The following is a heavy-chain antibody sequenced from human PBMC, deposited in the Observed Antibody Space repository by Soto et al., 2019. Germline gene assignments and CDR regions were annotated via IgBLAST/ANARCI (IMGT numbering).Heavy chain of an antibody. CDR2: IFSNDEK. CDR3: ARGYCSSTSCYTADHWFDP. V-gene: IGHV2-26*01. D-gene: IGHD2-2*02. J-gene: IGHJ5*02. Sequence: GSGPTLVNPPETLTLTCTVSGFSLSNARMGVSWIRQPPGKALEWLAHIFSNDEKSYSSFLKSRLTISKGIFKSQVVLTMTNMVPVDTATYYCARGYCSSTSCYTADHWFDPWGQGTLVTVSS. CDR1: GFSLSNARMG.